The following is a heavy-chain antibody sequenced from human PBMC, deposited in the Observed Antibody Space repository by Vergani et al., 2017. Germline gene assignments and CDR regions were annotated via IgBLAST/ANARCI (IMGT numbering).Heavy chain of an antibody. CDR2: IFHDGST. J-gene: IGHJ6*02. V-gene: IGHV4-30-4*01. Sequence: QMQLQESGPGLVKPSQTLSLTCTVSGDSINSPNYYWTWIRQPPGKGLEWIGYIFHDGSTYYDPSLKSRVIMSIDTSKNQFSLKLSSVTAADTAVYYCARVGSTTTVVTPGGNYYYYGMDVWGQGTTVTVSS. CDR1: GDSINSPNYY. D-gene: IGHD4-23*01. CDR3: ARVGSTTTVVTPGGNYYYYGMDV.